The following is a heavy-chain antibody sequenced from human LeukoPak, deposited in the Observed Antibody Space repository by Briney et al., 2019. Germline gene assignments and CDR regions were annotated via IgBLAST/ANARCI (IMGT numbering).Heavy chain of an antibody. J-gene: IGHJ5*02. Sequence: ASVKVSCKASGYTFTSYDINWVRQATGQGLEWIGWMNPNSGNTGYAQKFQGRVTMTRNTSISTAYMELSSLRSEDTAVYYCARACIVGATLNWFDPWGQGTLLTVSS. V-gene: IGHV1-8*01. CDR2: MNPNSGNT. CDR3: ARACIVGATLNWFDP. D-gene: IGHD1-26*01. CDR1: GYTFTSYD.